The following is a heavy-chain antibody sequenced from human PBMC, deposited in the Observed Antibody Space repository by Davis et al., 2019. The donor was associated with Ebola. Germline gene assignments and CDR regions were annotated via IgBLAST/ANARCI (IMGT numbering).Heavy chain of an antibody. D-gene: IGHD5-24*01. Sequence: PGGSLRLSCAVSGLTVSSSYMSWVRQAPGKGLEWVSVIFSGGTTYYGDSVKGRFTISRDNSKNTLYLQMNSLRAGDTAVYYCARGDGYDDAFDIWGQGTMVTVSS. CDR3: ARGDGYDDAFDI. CDR2: IFSGGTT. J-gene: IGHJ3*02. V-gene: IGHV3-53*01. CDR1: GLTVSSSY.